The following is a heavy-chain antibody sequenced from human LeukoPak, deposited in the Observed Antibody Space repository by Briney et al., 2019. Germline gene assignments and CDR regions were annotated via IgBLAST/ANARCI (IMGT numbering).Heavy chain of an antibody. Sequence: GGPLEPSLPPPGSPFTNYPMAWARQPPGGGRNWAPAISGSGGSTYYADSVKGRFTISRDNSKNTLYLQMNSLRAEDTAVYYCARGRVGPTLFDYWGQGTLVTVSS. CDR1: GSPFTNYP. V-gene: IGHV3-23*01. CDR3: ARGRVGPTLFDY. D-gene: IGHD1-26*01. J-gene: IGHJ4*02. CDR2: ISGSGGST.